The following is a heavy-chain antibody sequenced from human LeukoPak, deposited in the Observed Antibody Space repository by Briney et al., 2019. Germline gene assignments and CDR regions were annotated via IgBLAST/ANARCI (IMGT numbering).Heavy chain of an antibody. CDR2: IYYSGST. D-gene: IGHD3-22*01. V-gene: IGHV4-59*01. CDR3: ARDVGYYYDSSGYYGAFDI. CDR1: GGSISSYY. J-gene: IGHJ3*02. Sequence: SETLSLTCTVSGGSISSYYWSWIRQPPGKGLGWIGYIYYSGSTNYNPSLKSRVTISVDTSKNQFSLKLSSVTAADTAVYYCARDVGYYYDSSGYYGAFDIWGQGTMVTVSS.